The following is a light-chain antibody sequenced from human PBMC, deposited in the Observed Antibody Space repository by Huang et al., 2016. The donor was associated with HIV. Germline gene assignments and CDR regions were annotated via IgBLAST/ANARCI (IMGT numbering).Light chain of an antibody. J-gene: IGKJ3*01. CDR2: AAS. CDR3: QQYYSFVFT. CDR1: QDISNS. V-gene: IGKV1-NL1*01. Sequence: DIEMTQSPSSLPASVGDRVTITCRASQDISNSLAGYQLRPGQAPKLLLYAASRLESGVPSRFIGSGSATDYTLTITSLQPEDFATYYCQQYYSFVFTFGPGTTVDV.